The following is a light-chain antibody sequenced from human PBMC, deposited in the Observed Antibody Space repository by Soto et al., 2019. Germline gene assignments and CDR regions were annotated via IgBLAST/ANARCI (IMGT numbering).Light chain of an antibody. CDR3: SSYAGSNNFDV. J-gene: IGLJ1*01. CDR2: EVT. V-gene: IGLV2-8*01. Sequence: QSVLAQPPSASGSPGHSATISCTGPSNAIGAYNYVSWYQQHPGKAPKVIIYEVTKRPSGVPDRFSGSKFGTSASLTVSGLQPEDEAEYHCSSYAGSNNFDVFXTGTKGTVL. CDR1: SNAIGAYNY.